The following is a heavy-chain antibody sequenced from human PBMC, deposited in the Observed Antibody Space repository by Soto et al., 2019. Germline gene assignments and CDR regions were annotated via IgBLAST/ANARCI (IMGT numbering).Heavy chain of an antibody. CDR3: ARVHCSAGTCLDGLDF. CDR1: GYSVSSNGAC. J-gene: IGHJ6*02. D-gene: IGHD2-15*01. Sequence: TLSLTCVISGYSVSSNGACWNWIRQSPSRGLQWLGRIYYRSKWFHDYAASVESRMAINPDTSRNQFSLQLNYVTPEDTAVYYCARVHCSAGTCLDGLDFWGQGTTVTVSS. V-gene: IGHV6-1*01. CDR2: IYYRSKWFH.